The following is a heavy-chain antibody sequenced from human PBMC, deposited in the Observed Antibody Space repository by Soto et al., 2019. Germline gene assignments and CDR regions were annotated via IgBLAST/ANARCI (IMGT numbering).Heavy chain of an antibody. V-gene: IGHV3-21*01. Sequence: GGSLRLSCAASGFTFSSYSMNWVRQAPGKGLEWVSSISSSSSYIYYADSVKGRFTISRDNAKNSLYLQMNSLRAEDTAVYYCARDHDIVATILGHNYYYYGMGIWGQGTTVTVSS. CDR2: ISSSSSYI. D-gene: IGHD5-12*01. J-gene: IGHJ6*02. CDR3: ARDHDIVATILGHNYYYYGMGI. CDR1: GFTFSSYS.